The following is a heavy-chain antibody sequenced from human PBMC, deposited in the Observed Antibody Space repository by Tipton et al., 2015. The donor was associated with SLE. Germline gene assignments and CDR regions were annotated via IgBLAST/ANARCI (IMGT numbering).Heavy chain of an antibody. CDR3: AREGITIRAFGI. D-gene: IGHD3-10*01. CDR2: IYYSGST. CDR1: GGSIRSHY. Sequence: TLSITCTVSGGSIRSHYWGWIRQPPGRGLEWSGYIYYSGSTNYNPPLKSRVTITVDTSKNQFSLKLSTLTAADTAVYYCAREGITIRAFGIWGQGTMVTVSS. V-gene: IGHV4-59*11. J-gene: IGHJ3*02.